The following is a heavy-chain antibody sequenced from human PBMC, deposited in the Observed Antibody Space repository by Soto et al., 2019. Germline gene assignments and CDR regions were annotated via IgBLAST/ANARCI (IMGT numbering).Heavy chain of an antibody. J-gene: IGHJ5*02. V-gene: IGHV1-18*04. CDR2: NSTYNGNT. CDR1: GYNFTTYG. Sequence: QVQLVQSVAEVKKPGASVKVSCKSSGYNFTTYGITWVRQTPGQGLEWLGWNSTYNGNTNYAHNLQGRVPMTTEDSTSTAYMELPSLRSDDTAVDYCARAKILITPHGVDPGGQGTLVTVSS. D-gene: IGHD3-10*01. CDR3: ARAKILITPHGVDP.